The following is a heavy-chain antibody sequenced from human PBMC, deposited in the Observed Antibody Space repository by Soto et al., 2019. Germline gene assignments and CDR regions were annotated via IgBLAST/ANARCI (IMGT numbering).Heavy chain of an antibody. Sequence: QVQLVESGGGVVQPGRSLRLSCAASGFTFSSYAMHWVRQAPGKGLEWVDVISYDGSNYYYSDSVKGRFTISRDNSKHSLYLQMNSLRAENTAVYYCSRTTRGQWELPYYYYGMDVWGRGTTVTVSS. CDR3: SRTTRGQWELPYYYYGMDV. CDR1: GFTFSSYA. J-gene: IGHJ6*02. V-gene: IGHV3-30-3*01. D-gene: IGHD1-26*01. CDR2: ISYDGSNY.